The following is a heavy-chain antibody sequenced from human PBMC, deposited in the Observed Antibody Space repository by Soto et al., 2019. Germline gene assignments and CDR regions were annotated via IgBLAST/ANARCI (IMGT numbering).Heavy chain of an antibody. CDR1: GYAFSAYY. Sequence: QVHLVQSGAEVKKPGASVKVACQASGYAFSAYYIHWVRQAPGQGLQWMGWVNPHTGDTNYTQTFQGRVTLTTDTSTNTASMDLTGLTSADTAVYYCARRHGARSNVFRSAFPLNYWCQGILVGVSS. CDR3: ARRHGARSNVFRSAFPLNY. V-gene: IGHV1-2*02. CDR2: VNPHTGDT. J-gene: IGHJ4*02. D-gene: IGHD2-21*01.